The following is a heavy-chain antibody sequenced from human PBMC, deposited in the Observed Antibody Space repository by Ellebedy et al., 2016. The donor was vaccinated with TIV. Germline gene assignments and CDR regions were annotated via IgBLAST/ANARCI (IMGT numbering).Heavy chain of an antibody. Sequence: SETLSLTCTVSGGSISSYYWSWIRQPPGKGLEWIGYIYYSGSTNYNPSLKSRVTISVDTSKNQFSLKLSSVTAADTAVYYCARQTKGQWLGPLDYWGQGTLVTVSS. J-gene: IGHJ4*02. CDR3: ARQTKGQWLGPLDY. CDR2: IYYSGST. V-gene: IGHV4-59*08. D-gene: IGHD6-19*01. CDR1: GGSISSYY.